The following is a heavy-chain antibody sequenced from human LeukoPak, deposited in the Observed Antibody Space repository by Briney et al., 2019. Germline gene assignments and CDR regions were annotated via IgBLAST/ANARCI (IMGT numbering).Heavy chain of an antibody. D-gene: IGHD6-13*01. V-gene: IGHV4-61*02. CDR3: ARHVAAAGPYPYAFEI. CDR2: IYTTGSI. Sequence: SQTLSLTCTVSGGSISSGSYYWSWIRQPAGKGLEWIGRIYTTGSISYNPSLKSRVTTSLDTSKNQFSLRLRSVTAADTAVYYCARHVAAAGPYPYAFEIWGQGTVVTVSS. CDR1: GGSISSGSYY. J-gene: IGHJ3*02.